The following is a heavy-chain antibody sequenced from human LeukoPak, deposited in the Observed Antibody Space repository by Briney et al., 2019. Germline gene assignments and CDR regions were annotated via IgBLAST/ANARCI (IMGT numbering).Heavy chain of an antibody. CDR3: ARDDYGDYFDY. J-gene: IGHJ4*02. CDR1: GGSISSYY. D-gene: IGHD4-17*01. Sequence: SETLSLTCTVSGGSISSYYWSWIRQPPGKGLEWIGYIYYSGSTNYNPSLKSRVTISVDTSKNQFSLKLSSVTAADAAVYYCARDDYGDYFDYWGQGTLVTVSS. CDR2: IYYSGST. V-gene: IGHV4-59*01.